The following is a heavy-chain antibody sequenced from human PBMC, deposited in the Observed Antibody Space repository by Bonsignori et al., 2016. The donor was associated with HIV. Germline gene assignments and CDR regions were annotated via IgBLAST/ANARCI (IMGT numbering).Heavy chain of an antibody. D-gene: IGHD6-19*01. Sequence: EVQVEQSGAEVKKPGATVKISCKVSGHIFSDYYIHWVQQAPGKGLEWMGLVDPADGQTLYVEKFQGRVTLSADTSKETVYMELSGLTSEDTALYYCARGAVATLDAFDVWGQ. J-gene: IGHJ3*01. CDR1: GHIFSDYY. CDR2: VDPADGQT. V-gene: IGHV1-69-2*01. CDR3: ARGAVATLDAFDV.